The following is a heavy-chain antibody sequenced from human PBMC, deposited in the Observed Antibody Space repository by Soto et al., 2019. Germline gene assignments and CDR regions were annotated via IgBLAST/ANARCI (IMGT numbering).Heavy chain of an antibody. CDR1: GGSFSGYY. CDR3: ARGSGVHYYDSSGPTNWFDP. V-gene: IGHV4-34*01. CDR2: INHSGST. D-gene: IGHD3-22*01. J-gene: IGHJ5*02. Sequence: SETLSLTCAVYGGSFSGYYWSWIRQPPGKGLEWIGEINHSGSTNYNPSLKSRVTISVDTSKNQFSLKLSSVTAADTAVYYCARGSGVHYYDSSGPTNWFDPWGQGTLVTVSS.